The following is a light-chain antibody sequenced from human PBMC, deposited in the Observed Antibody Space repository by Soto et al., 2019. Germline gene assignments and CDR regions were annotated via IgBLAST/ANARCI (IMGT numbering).Light chain of an antibody. CDR1: QSVSSN. CDR2: GAS. J-gene: IGKJ1*01. Sequence: EIVMTQSPATLSVSPGERATLSCRASQSVSSNLAWHQQKPGQAPRLLIYGASTRATGIPARFSGRGSGIAVTLTISSPESEDFGVYYCRQYTHSPRTFGQGTKVEIK. CDR3: RQYTHSPRT. V-gene: IGKV3-15*01.